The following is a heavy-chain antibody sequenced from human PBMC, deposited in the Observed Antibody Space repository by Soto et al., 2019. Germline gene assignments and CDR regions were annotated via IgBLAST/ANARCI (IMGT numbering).Heavy chain of an antibody. CDR3: ARDPFPSWEQLVLSGWFDP. Sequence: PGGSLRLSCAASGFTFSSYAMHWVRQAPGKGLEWVAVISYDGSNKYYADSVKGRFTISRDNAKNSLYLQMNSLRAEDTAVYYCARDPFPSWEQLVLSGWFDPWGQGTLVTVSS. CDR1: GFTFSSYA. CDR2: ISYDGSNK. J-gene: IGHJ5*02. D-gene: IGHD6-6*01. V-gene: IGHV3-30-3*01.